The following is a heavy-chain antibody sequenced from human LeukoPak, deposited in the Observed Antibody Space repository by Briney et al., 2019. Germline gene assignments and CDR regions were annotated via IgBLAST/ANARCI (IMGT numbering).Heavy chain of an antibody. Sequence: PGGSLRLSCAASGFTFSSYWMSWVRQAPGQGLEWVANIKQDGSEKYYVDSVKGRFTISRDNAKNSLYLQMNSLRAEDTAVYYCAKDMGREQWLYDYWGQGTLVTVSS. CDR2: IKQDGSEK. CDR1: GFTFSSYW. V-gene: IGHV3-7*01. D-gene: IGHD6-19*01. CDR3: AKDMGREQWLYDY. J-gene: IGHJ4*02.